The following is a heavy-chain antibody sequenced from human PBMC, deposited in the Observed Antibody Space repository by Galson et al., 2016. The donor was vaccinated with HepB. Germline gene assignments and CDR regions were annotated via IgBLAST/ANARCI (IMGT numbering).Heavy chain of an antibody. CDR3: VKDRRLHFNNYVSGDWFDP. V-gene: IGHV1-24*01. Sequence: SVKVSCKVSGNTLSELYIHWVRQAPGKGLEWMGGFDPEEAKTIYAQRFQGRVIMTEDTSTDTAYMELNSLTSEDTAIYYCVKDRRLHFNNYVSGDWFDPWGQGTLVTVSS. CDR1: GNTLSELY. CDR2: FDPEEAKT. J-gene: IGHJ5*02. D-gene: IGHD4-11*01.